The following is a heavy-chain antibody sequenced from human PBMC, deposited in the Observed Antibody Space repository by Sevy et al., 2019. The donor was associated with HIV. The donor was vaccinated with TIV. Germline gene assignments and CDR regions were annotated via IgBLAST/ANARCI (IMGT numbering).Heavy chain of an antibody. CDR3: AKDRTTGIAAAGTPFDY. V-gene: IGHV3-30*18. J-gene: IGHJ4*02. D-gene: IGHD6-13*01. CDR1: GFTFSSYG. Sequence: GGSLRLSCAASGFTFSSYGMHWDRQAPGKGLEWVAVISYDGSNKYYAHSVKGRFTISRDNSKNTLYLQMNSLRAEDTAVYYCAKDRTTGIAAAGTPFDYWGQGTLVTVSS. CDR2: ISYDGSNK.